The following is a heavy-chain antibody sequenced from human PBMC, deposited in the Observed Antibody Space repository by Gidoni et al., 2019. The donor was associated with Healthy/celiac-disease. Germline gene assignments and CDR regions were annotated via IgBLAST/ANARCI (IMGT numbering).Heavy chain of an antibody. Sequence: VQLVESGCGVVQPGRSLRLSYSASGFTFSSYAMHWARQAPGKGLEWVAVISYDGSNKYYADSVKGRFTISRDNSKNTLYLQMNSLRAEDTAVYYCARDLFRDYWGQGTLVTVSS. CDR2: ISYDGSNK. CDR3: ARDLFRDY. J-gene: IGHJ4*02. V-gene: IGHV3-30-3*01. CDR1: GFTFSSYA.